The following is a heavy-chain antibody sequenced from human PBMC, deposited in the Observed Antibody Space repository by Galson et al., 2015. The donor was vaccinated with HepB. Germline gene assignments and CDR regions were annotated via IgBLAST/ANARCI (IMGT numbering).Heavy chain of an antibody. V-gene: IGHV5-10-1*01. D-gene: IGHD1-26*01. CDR2: IGPSDSYT. CDR1: GYSFTSYW. Sequence: QSGAEVKKHGESLRISCKGSGYSFTSYWITWVRQMPGKGLEWKGRIGPSDSYTNYSPSFQGHVTISADQSISTAYLQWTSLKASDTAMYYCAIRWRGSYRDYIEKWGQGTLVTVSS. J-gene: IGHJ4*02. CDR3: AIRWRGSYRDYIEK.